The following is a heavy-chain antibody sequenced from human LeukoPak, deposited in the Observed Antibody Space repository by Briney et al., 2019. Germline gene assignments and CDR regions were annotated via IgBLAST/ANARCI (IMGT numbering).Heavy chain of an antibody. CDR2: INPNSGGT. CDR3: ARAMVRGVIRRFDY. Sequence: ASVKVSCKASGYTFTGCYMHWVRQAPGQGLEWMGWINPNSGGTNYAQKFQGRVTMTRDTSISTAYMELSRLRSDDTAVYYCARAMVRGVIRRFDYWGQGTLVTVSS. CDR1: GYTFTGCY. V-gene: IGHV1-2*02. J-gene: IGHJ4*02. D-gene: IGHD3-10*01.